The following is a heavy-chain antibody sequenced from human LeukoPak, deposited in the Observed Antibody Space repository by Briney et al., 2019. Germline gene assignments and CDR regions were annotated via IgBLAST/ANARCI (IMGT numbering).Heavy chain of an antibody. J-gene: IGHJ3*01. CDR3: ARCAHYDAYRV. Sequence: GDSLKISCKGSGHTFSVSWIGWVRQKPGEGLEWMGIIYVGDSDTRYNPSFQGQVTISADRSTSTAYLQWSSLKSSDTAIYYCARCAHYDAYRVWGQGTLVSVSS. CDR2: IYVGDSDT. D-gene: IGHD4/OR15-4a*01. CDR1: GHTFSVSW. V-gene: IGHV5-51*01.